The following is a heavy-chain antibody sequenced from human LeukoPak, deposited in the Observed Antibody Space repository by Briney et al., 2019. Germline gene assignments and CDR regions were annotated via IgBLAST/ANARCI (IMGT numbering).Heavy chain of an antibody. V-gene: IGHV3-43*01. D-gene: IGHD3-10*01. Sequence: GGSLRLSCAAPRFTFDDWTMHWVRQAPGKGLEWLSRINWDGYKAYYADSVKGRFTLSRDNSKRSLYLEMKSLRIEDTAFYYCAKSAGDRFDSWGQGTLVTVSS. CDR2: INWDGYKA. CDR3: AKSAGDRFDS. CDR1: RFTFDDWT. J-gene: IGHJ4*02.